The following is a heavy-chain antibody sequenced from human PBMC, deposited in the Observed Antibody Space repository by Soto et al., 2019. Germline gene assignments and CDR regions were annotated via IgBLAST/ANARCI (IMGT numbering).Heavy chain of an antibody. V-gene: IGHV1-8*01. D-gene: IGHD1-7*01. CDR2: MNPNSGNT. CDR1: GYTFTSYD. J-gene: IGHJ5*02. Sequence: GASVKVSCKASGYTFTSYDINWGRQATGQGLEWLGWMNPNSGNTGYAQKFQGRVTMTRNTSISTAYMELSSLRSEDTAVYYCARSGVHILELLPKHYSGFDPWGQGTLVTVSS. CDR3: ARSGVHILELLPKHYSGFDP.